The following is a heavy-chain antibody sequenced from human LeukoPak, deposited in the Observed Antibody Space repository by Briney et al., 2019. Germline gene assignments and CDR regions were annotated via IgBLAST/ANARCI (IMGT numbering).Heavy chain of an antibody. CDR1: GFTFSTYA. CDR2: VSGSGSST. V-gene: IGHV3-23*01. D-gene: IGHD6-13*01. Sequence: PGCSLRLSCAASGFTFSTYAMSWVRQTPGKGLEWVSVVSGSGSSTYYADSVKGRFTISRDNSKNTVYLQMSSLRAEDTAVYYCARILAAAGTDYWGQGTLVTVSS. CDR3: ARILAAAGTDY. J-gene: IGHJ4*02.